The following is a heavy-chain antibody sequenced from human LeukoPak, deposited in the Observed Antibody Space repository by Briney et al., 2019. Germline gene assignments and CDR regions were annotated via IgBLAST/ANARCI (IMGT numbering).Heavy chain of an antibody. CDR3: ARDLGFVEMATAPFDY. Sequence: GASVKVSCKASGGTFSSYAISWVRQAPGQGLEWMGRIIPILGIANYAQKFQGRVTITADKSTSTAYMELSSLRSEDTAVYYCARDLGFVEMATAPFDYWGQGTLVTVSS. CDR2: IIPILGIA. D-gene: IGHD5-18*01. CDR1: GGTFSSYA. J-gene: IGHJ4*02. V-gene: IGHV1-69*04.